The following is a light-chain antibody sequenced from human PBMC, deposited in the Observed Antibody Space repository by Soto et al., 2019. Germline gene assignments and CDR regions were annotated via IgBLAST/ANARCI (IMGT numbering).Light chain of an antibody. V-gene: IGKV1-27*01. CDR3: QRYRSALLT. CDR2: ATS. CDR1: QDIRNY. Sequence: DIQMTQSPSSLSASVGDRVTMTCRASQDIRNYVAWYQQKPGEVPKLLIYATSTLQSGVPARFSGDGFGTDFTLTISSLRPEDVATYYCQRYRSALLTFGPGTKVDLK. J-gene: IGKJ3*01.